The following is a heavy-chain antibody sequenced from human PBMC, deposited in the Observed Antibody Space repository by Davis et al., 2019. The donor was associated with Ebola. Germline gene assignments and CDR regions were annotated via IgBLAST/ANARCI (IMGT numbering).Heavy chain of an antibody. CDR1: GFTFSTYW. CDR3: VRLIAAAGWQPAG. J-gene: IGHJ4*02. Sequence: HTGGSLRLSCAASGFTFSTYWMHWVRQAPGKGLVWVSRINTDGSITSYADSVKGRFTISRDNAKNTLYLQMNSLRDEDTAVYYCVRLIAAAGWQPAGWGQGTLVTVSS. CDR2: INTDGSIT. V-gene: IGHV3-74*01. D-gene: IGHD6-13*01.